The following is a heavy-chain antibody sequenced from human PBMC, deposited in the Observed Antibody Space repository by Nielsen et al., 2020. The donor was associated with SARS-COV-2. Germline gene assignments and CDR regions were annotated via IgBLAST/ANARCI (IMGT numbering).Heavy chain of an antibody. CDR3: ARDTWWHYDSSGYSY. Sequence: WIRQPPGKGLEWVSGINWNGGSTGYADSVKGRFTISRDNSKNTLYLQMNSLRAEDTAVYYCARDTWWHYDSSGYSYWGQGTLVTVSS. D-gene: IGHD3-22*01. CDR2: INWNGGST. J-gene: IGHJ4*02. V-gene: IGHV3-20*03.